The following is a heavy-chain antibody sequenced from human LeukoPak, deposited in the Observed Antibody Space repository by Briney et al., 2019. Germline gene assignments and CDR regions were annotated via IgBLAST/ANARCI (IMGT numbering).Heavy chain of an antibody. D-gene: IGHD6-19*01. V-gene: IGHV3-11*04. CDR1: GFTFSDYY. CDR3: ATYSSGWYLVY. J-gene: IGHJ4*02. CDR2: ISGDSATT. Sequence: GGSLRLSCAASGFTFSDYYMSWIRQAPGKGLEWVLYISGDSATTYYADSVRGRFTISRDNAENSLYLHMNSLRDEDTAVYYCATYSSGWYLVYWGQGTLVTVSS.